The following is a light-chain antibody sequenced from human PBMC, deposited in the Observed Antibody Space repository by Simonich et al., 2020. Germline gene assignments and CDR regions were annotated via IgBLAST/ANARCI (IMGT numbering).Light chain of an antibody. V-gene: IGKV3-15*01. CDR2: GAS. CDR1: QRVSSN. CDR3: QQSYSTPLT. Sequence: EIVMTQSPATLSVSPGERATLSCRASQRVSSNLAWYQQKPGQAPRLLIYGASTRATGIPARFSGSGSGTDFTLTISSLQPEDFATYYCQQSYSTPLTFGGGTKVEIK. J-gene: IGKJ4*01.